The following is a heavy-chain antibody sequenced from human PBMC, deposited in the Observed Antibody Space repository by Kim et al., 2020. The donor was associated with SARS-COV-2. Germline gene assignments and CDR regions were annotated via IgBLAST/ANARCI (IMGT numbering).Heavy chain of an antibody. CDR3: ARGYCSGGSCASGYSYGLYYFDY. V-gene: IGHV1-69*13. Sequence: SVKVSCKASGGTFSSYAISWVRQAPGQGLEWMGGIIPIFGTANYAQKFQGRVTITADESTSTAYMELSSLRSEDTAVYYCARGYCSGGSCASGYSYGLYYFDYWGQGTLVTVSS. CDR1: GGTFSSYA. J-gene: IGHJ4*02. D-gene: IGHD2-15*01. CDR2: IIPIFGTA.